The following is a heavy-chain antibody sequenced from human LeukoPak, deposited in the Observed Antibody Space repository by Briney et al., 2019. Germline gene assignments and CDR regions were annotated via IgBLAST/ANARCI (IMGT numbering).Heavy chain of an antibody. J-gene: IGHJ3*02. D-gene: IGHD2-21*02. Sequence: PSETLSLTCTVSGGSISSFYWSWIRQPPGKGLEWIGYIHYSGKTKNNPSLTSRVTISVDRNKNKFSLKLSSLTAADTAVYYCAGRQHIVAVTASRGSFDIWGQGTMVTVSS. V-gene: IGHV4-59*01. CDR1: GGSISSFY. CDR2: IHYSGKT. CDR3: AGRQHIVAVTASRGSFDI.